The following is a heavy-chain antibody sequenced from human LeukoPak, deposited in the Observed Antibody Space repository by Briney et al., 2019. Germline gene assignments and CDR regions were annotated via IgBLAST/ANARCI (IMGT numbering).Heavy chain of an antibody. J-gene: IGHJ4*02. CDR2: LVYDERN. CDR3: ARDLSAAYDF. CDR1: GFPFSSYG. D-gene: IGHD2-21*01. Sequence: PGGSLRLSCAASGFPFSSYGMHWVRQAPGKGLEWVARLVYDERNDYANSVKGRFTISRDNSKNTLYLQIDNLRVDDTAVYYCARDLSAAYDFWGQGILVTVSS. V-gene: IGHV3-33*01.